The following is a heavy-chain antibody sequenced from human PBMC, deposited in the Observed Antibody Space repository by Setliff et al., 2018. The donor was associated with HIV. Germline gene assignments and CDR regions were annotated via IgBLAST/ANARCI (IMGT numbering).Heavy chain of an antibody. J-gene: IGHJ6*03. V-gene: IGHV4-4*08. CDR2: IYINGIT. CDR1: SDSLSSHY. D-gene: IGHD4-17*01. Sequence: SETLSLTCTVSSDSLSSHYWSWIRQPPGKGLEWVGHIYINGITNYSPSLESRVTISVDTSKKQFSLKLSSVTAADTAVYFCARSRGGTTRGYMDVWGKGTTVT. CDR3: ARSRGGTTRGYMDV.